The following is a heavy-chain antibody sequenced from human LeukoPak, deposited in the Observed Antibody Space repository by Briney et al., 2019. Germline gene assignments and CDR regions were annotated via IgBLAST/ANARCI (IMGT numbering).Heavy chain of an antibody. J-gene: IGHJ5*02. V-gene: IGHV4-34*01. CDR2: VSRSGNT. Sequence: PSETLSLTCAVYGGSLTGYYWNWTRQPPGRGLEWIGKVSRSGNTSYNPSLKSRVTISVDTSKNQFSLKLSSVTAADTAVYYCARGGPSELDPWGQGTLVTVSS. CDR3: ARGGPSELDP. CDR1: GGSLTGYY. D-gene: IGHD1-14*01.